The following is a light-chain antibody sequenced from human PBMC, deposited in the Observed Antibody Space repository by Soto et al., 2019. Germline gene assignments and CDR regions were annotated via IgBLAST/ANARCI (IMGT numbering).Light chain of an antibody. CDR3: QQYKSWHTIT. Sequence: DIQMTQSPSNLSGSVGDGVTITCRASQTISSWLAWYQQKPGKAPKLLIYKASTLKSGVPSRFSGSGSGTDFTLTISSLKSEDYAVYYCQQYKSWHTITFGQGTKVDIK. CDR1: QTISSW. CDR2: KAS. J-gene: IGKJ1*01. V-gene: IGKV1-5*03.